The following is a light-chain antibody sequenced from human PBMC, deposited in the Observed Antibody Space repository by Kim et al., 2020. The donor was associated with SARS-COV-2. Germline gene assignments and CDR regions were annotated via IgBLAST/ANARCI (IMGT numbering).Light chain of an antibody. Sequence: DIQMTQSPSTLSASVGDRVSITCRASQIIETYLAWYQQKPGKAPALLIYQASSLHIGVPSRFSGSGSGTEFTLTINSLQPDDFATYYCQHYIRFPYTFGQGTKL. V-gene: IGKV1-5*01. CDR3: QHYIRFPYT. CDR1: QIIETY. CDR2: QAS. J-gene: IGKJ2*01.